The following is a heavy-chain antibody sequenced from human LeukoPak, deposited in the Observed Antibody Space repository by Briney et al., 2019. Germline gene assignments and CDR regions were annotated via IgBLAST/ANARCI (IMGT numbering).Heavy chain of an antibody. V-gene: IGHV3-23*01. Sequence: PGGTLRLSCAASGFTFSSYAMSWVRQAPGKGLEWVSGISGSGGSTYYADSVKGRFTMSRYKSKASLDLQMNSLGAEDTALYYCAKEYYCGSGSYYDYWGQGTLVTVSS. CDR1: GFTFSSYA. CDR3: AKEYYCGSGSYYDY. CDR2: ISGSGGST. J-gene: IGHJ4*02. D-gene: IGHD3-10*01.